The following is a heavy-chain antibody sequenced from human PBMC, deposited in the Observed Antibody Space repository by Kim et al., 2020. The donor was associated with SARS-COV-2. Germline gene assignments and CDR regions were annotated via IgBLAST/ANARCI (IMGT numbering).Heavy chain of an antibody. CDR3: ARAVDGGYYAFDI. Sequence: SETLSLTCTVSGGSISSYYWSWIRQPPGKGLEWIGYIYYSGSTNYNPSLKSRFTISVDTSKNQFSLKLSSVTAAETAVYYCARAVDGGYYAFDIWGQGTMVTVSS. CDR2: IYYSGST. D-gene: IGHD4-17*01. J-gene: IGHJ3*02. CDR1: GGSISSYY. V-gene: IGHV4-59*13.